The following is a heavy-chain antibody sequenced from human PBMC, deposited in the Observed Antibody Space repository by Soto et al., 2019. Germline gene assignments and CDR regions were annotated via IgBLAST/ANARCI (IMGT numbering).Heavy chain of an antibody. J-gene: IGHJ5*02. CDR1: GGSISSSSYY. Sequence: PSETLSLTCTVSGGSISSSSYYWSWIRQPPGKGLEWIGSIYYSGSTYYNPSLKSRVTISVDTSKNQFSLKLSSVTAADTAVYYCARLSWQQLDPWGQGTLVTVSS. CDR2: IYYSGST. D-gene: IGHD6-13*01. CDR3: ARLSWQQLDP. V-gene: IGHV4-39*01.